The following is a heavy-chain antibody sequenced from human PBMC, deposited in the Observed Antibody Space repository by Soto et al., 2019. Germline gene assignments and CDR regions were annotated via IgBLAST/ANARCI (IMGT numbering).Heavy chain of an antibody. D-gene: IGHD6-19*01. V-gene: IGHV3-23*01. CDR2: TGGSGGRT. J-gene: IGHJ4*02. Sequence: EVQLLESGGGLVQPGGSLRLSCAASGFTFSSYAMSWVRQAPGKGLEWVSATGGSGGRTYYADSVRGRFTISRDNSKNTLFLQMDSLRAEDTAVYYCANPSHSSGWDESYWGQGTLVTVSS. CDR1: GFTFSSYA. CDR3: ANPSHSSGWDESY.